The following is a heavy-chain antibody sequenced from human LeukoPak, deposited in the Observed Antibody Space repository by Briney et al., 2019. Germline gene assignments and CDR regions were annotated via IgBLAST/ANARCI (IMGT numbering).Heavy chain of an antibody. CDR2: ISSSSSTI. J-gene: IGHJ4*02. D-gene: IGHD3-3*01. CDR3: AREREYDFWTGYYALDS. V-gene: IGHV3-48*04. CDR1: GFTFSSYS. Sequence: GGSLRLSCAASGFTFSSYSVNWVRQAPGKGLEWVSYISSSSSTIYYADSVKGRFTISRDNAKNSLYLQMNSLRAEDTAVYYCAREREYDFWTGYYALDSWGQGTLVTVSS.